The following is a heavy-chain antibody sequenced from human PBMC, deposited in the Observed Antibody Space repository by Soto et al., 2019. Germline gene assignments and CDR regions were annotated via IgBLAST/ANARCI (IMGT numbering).Heavy chain of an antibody. D-gene: IGHD1-20*01. CDR3: TTDHSMYNWNPLGRKDAFDI. Sequence: EVQLVESGGGLVKPGGSLRLSCAASGFTFSNAWMNWVRQAPGKGLEWVGRIKSKTDGGTTHYAAHVKGRFTISRADSNNTLHLQMRTLKPEETAVYYCTTDHSMYNWNPLGRKDAFDIWGQGPMVTVSS. V-gene: IGHV3-15*07. CDR2: IKSKTDGGTT. J-gene: IGHJ3*02. CDR1: GFTFSNAW.